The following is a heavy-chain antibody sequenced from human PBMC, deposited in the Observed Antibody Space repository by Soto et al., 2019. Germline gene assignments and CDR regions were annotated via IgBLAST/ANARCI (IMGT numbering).Heavy chain of an antibody. V-gene: IGHV4-59*08. J-gene: IGHJ4*02. Sequence: SETLSLTCTVSGGSISSNYWSWIRQPPGKGLEWIGYTYNSGSTNYNPSLKSRITISLDTSRNPISLRLSSVTAADTAVYYCARHVETSFYSDSSVKPYYLDYWGQETLVTVTS. CDR2: TYNSGST. D-gene: IGHD3-22*01. CDR3: ARHVETSFYSDSSVKPYYLDY. CDR1: GGSISSNY.